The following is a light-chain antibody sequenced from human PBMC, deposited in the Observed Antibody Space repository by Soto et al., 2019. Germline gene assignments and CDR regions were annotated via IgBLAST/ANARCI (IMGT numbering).Light chain of an antibody. CDR3: SSYTSSSTRV. CDR1: SSDVGGYNY. Sequence: QSALTQPASVSGSPGQSITISCTGTSSDVGGYNYVSWYQQHPGKAPKLMIYEVSNRPSGVSNRFSGSKSGNMASLTISGLQPEDEADYYCSSYTSSSTRVFGGGTKVTVL. CDR2: EVS. J-gene: IGLJ3*02. V-gene: IGLV2-14*01.